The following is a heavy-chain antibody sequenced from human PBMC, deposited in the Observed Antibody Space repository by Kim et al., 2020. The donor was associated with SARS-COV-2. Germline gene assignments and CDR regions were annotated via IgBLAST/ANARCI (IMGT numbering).Heavy chain of an antibody. D-gene: IGHD3-10*01. V-gene: IGHV3-33*05. CDR2: ISYDGSNK. CDR3: ARDRRITMVRGVIHYYYG. Sequence: GGSLRLSCAASGFTFSSYGMHWVRQAPGKGLEWVAVISYDGSNKYYADSVKGRFTISRDNSKNTLYLQMNSLRAEDTAVYYCARDRRITMVRGVIHYYYG. CDR1: GFTFSSYG. J-gene: IGHJ6*01.